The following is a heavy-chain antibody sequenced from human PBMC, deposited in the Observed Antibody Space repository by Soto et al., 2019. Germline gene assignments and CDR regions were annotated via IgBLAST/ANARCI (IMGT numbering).Heavy chain of an antibody. V-gene: IGHV3-33*01. CDR3: ARNGPMNLLNIAAAGTGMGWFDP. Sequence: QVQLVESGGGVVQPGRSLRLSCAASGFTFSSYGMHWVRQAPGKGLEWVAVIWYDGSNKYYADSVKGRFTISRDNSKNTLYLQMNSLRAEDTAVYYCARNGPMNLLNIAAAGTGMGWFDPWGQGTLVTVSS. J-gene: IGHJ5*02. CDR1: GFTFSSYG. CDR2: IWYDGSNK. D-gene: IGHD6-13*01.